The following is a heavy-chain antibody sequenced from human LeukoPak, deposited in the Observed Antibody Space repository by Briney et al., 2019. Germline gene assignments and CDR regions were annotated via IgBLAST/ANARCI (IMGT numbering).Heavy chain of an antibody. J-gene: IGHJ4*02. Sequence: GGSLRLSCAASGFTFSNHAMNWVRQAPGKGLEWVSIISGSGSVTYYADSVKGRFTISRDNSKNTLYLQMNTLRAEDTAVYYCAKTSVGEGRIIGSGYFDNWGQGTLVTVSS. CDR2: ISGSGSVT. CDR1: GFTFSNHA. CDR3: AKTSVGEGRIIGSGYFDN. V-gene: IGHV3-23*01. D-gene: IGHD2-15*01.